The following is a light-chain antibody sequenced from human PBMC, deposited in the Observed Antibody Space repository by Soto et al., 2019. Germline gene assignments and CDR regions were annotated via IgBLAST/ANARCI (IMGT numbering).Light chain of an antibody. Sequence: EIVLTQSPGTLSLSPGARATLSXRASQSVSSHLVWYQQKPSQAPRLLISDASNRATGIPARFSGSGSGTDFTLTINSLEPEDFAVYYCQQRSSWPITFGQGTRLEIK. CDR1: QSVSSH. V-gene: IGKV3-11*01. CDR3: QQRSSWPIT. CDR2: DAS. J-gene: IGKJ5*01.